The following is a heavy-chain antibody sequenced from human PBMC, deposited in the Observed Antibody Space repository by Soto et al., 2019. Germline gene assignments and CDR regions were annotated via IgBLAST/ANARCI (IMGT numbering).Heavy chain of an antibody. J-gene: IGHJ6*02. Sequence: TLSLTWTVSGGSISSGGYYWSWIRQHPGKGLEWIGYIYYSGSTYYNPSLKSRVTINPDTSKNQFSLQLNSVTPEDTAVYYCARGTALLGVWGQGTTVTVSS. CDR3: ARGTALLGV. CDR2: IYYSGST. V-gene: IGHV4-31*02. D-gene: IGHD5-18*01. CDR1: GGSISSGGYY.